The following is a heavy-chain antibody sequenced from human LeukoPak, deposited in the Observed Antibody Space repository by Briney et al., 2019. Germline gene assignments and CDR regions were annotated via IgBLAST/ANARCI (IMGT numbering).Heavy chain of an antibody. CDR2: ISSGGNTI. J-gene: IGHJ3*02. V-gene: IGHV3-48*03. CDR1: GFTFVSYE. CDR3: ARDQRRPAPETFDI. Sequence: GGSLRLSCAASGFTFVSYEMNWIRQAPGKGLEWVSYISSGGNTIYYADSVKGRFTISRDNAKNSLYLQMNRLRAEDTAVYYCARDQRRPAPETFDIWGQGTMVTVSS.